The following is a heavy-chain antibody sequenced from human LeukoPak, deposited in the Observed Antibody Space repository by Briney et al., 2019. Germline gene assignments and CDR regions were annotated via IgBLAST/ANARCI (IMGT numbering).Heavy chain of an antibody. CDR1: GFTFSSYG. V-gene: IGHV3-30*18. D-gene: IGHD4-17*01. CDR2: ISYDGSNK. J-gene: IGHJ4*02. Sequence: GRSLRLSCAASGFTFSSYGMHWVRQAPGKGLEWVAVISYDGSNKYYADSVKGRFTISRDNSKNTLYLQMNSLRAEGTAVYYCAKEDYVPFDYWGQGTLVTVSS. CDR3: AKEDYVPFDY.